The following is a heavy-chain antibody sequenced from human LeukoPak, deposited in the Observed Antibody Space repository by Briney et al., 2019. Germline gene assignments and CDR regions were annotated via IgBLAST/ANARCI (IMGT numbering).Heavy chain of an antibody. CDR2: IIPIFGTA. V-gene: IGHV1-69*06. D-gene: IGHD3-22*01. J-gene: IGHJ4*02. CDR3: ARDRTRYYDSSGYSFDY. Sequence: SVKVSCKASGGTFSSYAISWVRQAPGQGLEWMGGIIPIFGTANYAQKFQGRVTVTADKSTSTAYMELSSLRSEDTAVYYCARDRTRYYDSSGYSFDYWGQGTLVTVSS. CDR1: GGTFSSYA.